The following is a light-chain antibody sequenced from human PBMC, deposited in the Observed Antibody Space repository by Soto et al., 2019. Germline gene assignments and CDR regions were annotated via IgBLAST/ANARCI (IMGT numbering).Light chain of an antibody. V-gene: IGKV4-1*01. CDR1: QSLLYSSDNKNY. CDR2: WAS. J-gene: IGKJ2*01. Sequence: DIVTTQSPDSLAVSLGERATINCKSSQSLLYSSDNKNYLAWYQQRPGQPPKLLIYWASTRELGVPDRFSGSGSGADFTLTISSLQAEDAAVYFCQQYYGTPFTFGQGTKLEIK. CDR3: QQYYGTPFT.